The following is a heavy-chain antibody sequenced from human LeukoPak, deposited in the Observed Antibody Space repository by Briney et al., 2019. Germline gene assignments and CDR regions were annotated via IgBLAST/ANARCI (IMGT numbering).Heavy chain of an antibody. CDR2: TRNKANSYST. V-gene: IGHV3-72*01. J-gene: IGHJ4*02. D-gene: IGHD1-26*01. CDR3: GRSRAGAIDY. CDR1: GFTLSDHY. Sequence: GGSLRLSCAASGFTLSDHYMDWVRQAPGKGLEWVGRTRNKANSYSTEYAASVKGRFTISRDESKNLLYLQMNSLKTEDMAVYYCGRSRAGAIDYWGQGTLVTVSS.